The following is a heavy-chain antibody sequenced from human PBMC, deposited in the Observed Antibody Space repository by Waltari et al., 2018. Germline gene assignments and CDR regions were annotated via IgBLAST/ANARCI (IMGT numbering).Heavy chain of an antibody. V-gene: IGHV4-38-2*01. CDR2: IYHSGRT. D-gene: IGHD2-15*01. CDR1: GYSISSGYY. Sequence: QVQLQESGPGLVKPSETLSLTCAVSGYSISSGYYWGWIRQPPGKGLEWIGSIYHSGRTYYNPSLKSRVTISVDTSKNQFSLKLSSVTAADTAVYYCARYCSGGSCYLYYYYGMDVWGQGTTVTVSS. J-gene: IGHJ6*02. CDR3: ARYCSGGSCYLYYYYGMDV.